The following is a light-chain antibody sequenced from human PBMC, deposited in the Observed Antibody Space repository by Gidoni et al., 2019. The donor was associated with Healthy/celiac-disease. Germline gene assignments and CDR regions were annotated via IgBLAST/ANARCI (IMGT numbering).Light chain of an antibody. CDR1: QSVSSCY. J-gene: IGKJ4*01. CDR3: QQYGSSPLT. V-gene: IGKV3-20*01. Sequence: EIVLTQSPGTLSLSPGERATLSCRASQSVSSCYLAWYQQKPGQAPRLLIYGASSRATGIPDRFSGRGSGTDFTLTLSRLEPEDFAVYYCQQYGSSPLTFGGGTKVEIK. CDR2: GAS.